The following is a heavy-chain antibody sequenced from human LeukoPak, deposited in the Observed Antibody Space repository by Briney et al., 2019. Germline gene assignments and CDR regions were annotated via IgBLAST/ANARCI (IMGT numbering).Heavy chain of an antibody. CDR2: ISWNSGSI. CDR3: AKDPLEYSSSFDY. J-gene: IGHJ4*02. CDR1: GFTFDDFA. D-gene: IGHD6-6*01. V-gene: IGHV3-9*01. Sequence: GGSLRLSCAVSGFTFDDFAMHWVRQAPGKGLEWVSGISWNSGSIDYADSVKGRFTISRDNAKNSLYLQMNSLRAEDTALYYCAKDPLEYSSSFDYWGQGTLVTVSS.